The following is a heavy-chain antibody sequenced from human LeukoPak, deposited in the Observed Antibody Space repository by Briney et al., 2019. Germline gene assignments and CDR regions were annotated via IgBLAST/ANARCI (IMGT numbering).Heavy chain of an antibody. CDR2: INTNTGNP. J-gene: IGHJ5*02. CDR3: ARDHLGYCSGGSCHNWLDP. D-gene: IGHD2-15*01. CDR1: GYTFTSYA. Sequence: VASVKVSCKASGYTFTSYAMNWVRQAPGQGLEWMGWINTNTGNPTYAQGFTGRFVFSLDTSVSTAYLQISSLKAEDTAVYYCARDHLGYCSGGSCHNWLDPWGQGTLVTVSS. V-gene: IGHV7-4-1*02.